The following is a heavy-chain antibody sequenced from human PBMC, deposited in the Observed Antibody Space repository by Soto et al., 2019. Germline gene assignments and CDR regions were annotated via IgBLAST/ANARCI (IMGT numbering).Heavy chain of an antibody. D-gene: IGHD6-13*01. CDR3: GTCYGTAWYTY. CDR1: GDSVTSHY. J-gene: IGHJ4*02. Sequence: SETLSLTCSFSGDSVTSHYLTWIRQSPEKGLEWIGYMHYTGFSHYNPSLKSRLTISVDRSKNQFTLQLTSVTVEDTAVYYCGTCYGTAWYTYGGQGPQATVPP. V-gene: IGHV4-59*02. CDR2: MHYTGFS.